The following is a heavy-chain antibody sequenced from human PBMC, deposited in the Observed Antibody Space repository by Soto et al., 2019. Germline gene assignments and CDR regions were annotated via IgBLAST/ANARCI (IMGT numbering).Heavy chain of an antibody. CDR2: ISSGSRTI. J-gene: IGHJ4*02. CDR3: AKLSGDWTYFDS. CDR1: GFTFSSYS. V-gene: IGHV3-48*01. D-gene: IGHD2-21*02. Sequence: GGSLRLSCAASGFTFSSYSVNWVRQAPGKGLEWVSYISSGSRTIFYADSVKGRFTISRDNPKDTLYLQMNSLRAEDTAVYYCAKLSGDWTYFDSWGQGALVTVSS.